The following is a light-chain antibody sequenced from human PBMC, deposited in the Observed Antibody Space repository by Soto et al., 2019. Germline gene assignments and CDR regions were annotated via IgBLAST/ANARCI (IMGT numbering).Light chain of an antibody. Sequence: DLQMTQSPSSLSASVGDRVTITCRASQGIGNDLGWHQQKPGKAPKRLIYAASRLQSGVPSRFSGSGSGTEFTLTISSLQPEDFATYYCLQHNSYPLTFGGGTKVEIK. J-gene: IGKJ4*01. CDR2: AAS. CDR3: LQHNSYPLT. CDR1: QGIGND. V-gene: IGKV1-17*01.